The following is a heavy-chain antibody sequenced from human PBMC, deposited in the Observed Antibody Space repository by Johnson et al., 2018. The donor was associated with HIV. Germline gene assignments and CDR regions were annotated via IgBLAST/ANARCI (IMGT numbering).Heavy chain of an antibody. J-gene: IGHJ3*02. D-gene: IGHD3-10*01. CDR1: GFTFSDHY. CDR2: INWNGGTP. V-gene: IGHV3-20*04. Sequence: EVQLVESGGGLVQPGGSLRLSCAASGFTFSDHYMDWVRQAPGKGLEWVSGINWNGGTPGYADSVKGRFTISRDNAKNSLYLEMNSLSAEDTAVYYCASEVRGVLDIWGQGTMVTVSS. CDR3: ASEVRGVLDI.